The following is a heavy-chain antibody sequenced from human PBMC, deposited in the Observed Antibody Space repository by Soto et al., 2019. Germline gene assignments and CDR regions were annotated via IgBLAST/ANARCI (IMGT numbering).Heavy chain of an antibody. CDR2: IWYDGSNK. Sequence: GGSLRLSCAASGFTFSSYGMHWVRPAPGKGLEWVAVIWYDGSNKYYADSVKGRFTISRDNSKNTLYLQMNSLRAEDTAVYYCARDSTGAVAGTATFDYWGQGTLVTVSS. D-gene: IGHD6-19*01. V-gene: IGHV3-33*01. CDR3: ARDSTGAVAGTATFDY. J-gene: IGHJ4*02. CDR1: GFTFSSYG.